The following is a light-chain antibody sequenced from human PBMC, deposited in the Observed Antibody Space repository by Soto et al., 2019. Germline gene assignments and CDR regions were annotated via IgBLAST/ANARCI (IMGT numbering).Light chain of an antibody. CDR3: CSYAGGSTLV. Sequence: QSALTQPASVSGSPGQSITISCTGTSTDVGRYNLVSWYQQYPGRAPKLIIYEGSKRPSGVSYRISGSKSGNTASLTIHGLQPEDEADYYCCSYAGGSTLVFGGGTKLTVL. CDR2: EGS. J-gene: IGLJ3*02. V-gene: IGLV2-23*01. CDR1: STDVGRYNL.